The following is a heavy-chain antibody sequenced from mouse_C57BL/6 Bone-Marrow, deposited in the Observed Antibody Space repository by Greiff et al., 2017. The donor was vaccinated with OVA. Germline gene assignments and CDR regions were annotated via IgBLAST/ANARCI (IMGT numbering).Heavy chain of an antibody. D-gene: IGHD2-4*01. J-gene: IGHJ4*01. V-gene: IGHV1-69*01. CDR1: GYTFTSYW. CDR3: ARKGDYDVSMDY. Sequence: VQLQQPGAELVMPGASVKLSCKASGYTFTSYWMHWVKQRPGQGLEWIGEIDPSDSYTNYNQKFKGKSTLTVDKSSSTAYMQLSSLTSEDSAVYYCARKGDYDVSMDYWGQGTSVTVSS. CDR2: IDPSDSYT.